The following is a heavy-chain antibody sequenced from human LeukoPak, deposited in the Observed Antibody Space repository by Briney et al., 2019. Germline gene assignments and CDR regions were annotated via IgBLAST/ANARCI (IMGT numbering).Heavy chain of an antibody. V-gene: IGHV1-2*02. D-gene: IGHD3-22*01. Sequence: ASVKVSCKASGYTFTSYGINWVRQAPGQGLEWMGWIHPNTGGTKYAQKFQGRVTMTRDTSSSTAYMELSSLRSADTAVYYCASEYKYDSSGANAFDIWGQGTMVTVSS. CDR2: IHPNTGGT. CDR3: ASEYKYDSSGANAFDI. CDR1: GYTFTSYG. J-gene: IGHJ3*02.